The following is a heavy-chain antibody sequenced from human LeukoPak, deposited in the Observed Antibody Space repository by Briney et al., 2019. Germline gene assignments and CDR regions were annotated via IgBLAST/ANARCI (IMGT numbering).Heavy chain of an antibody. CDR3: ARLTYSNSSPFDY. CDR2: IYTSGTT. Sequence: NPSETLSLTCTVSGGSISSYYWSWIRQPPGKGLEWIGYIYTSGTTNYNPSLKSRVTISVDTSKNQFSLILSFVTAADTAVYYCARLTYSNSSPFDYWGQGTLVTVSS. D-gene: IGHD6-6*01. V-gene: IGHV4-4*09. CDR1: GGSISSYY. J-gene: IGHJ4*02.